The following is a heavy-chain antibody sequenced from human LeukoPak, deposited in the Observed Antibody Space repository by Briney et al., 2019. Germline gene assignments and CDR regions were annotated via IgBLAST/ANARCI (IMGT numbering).Heavy chain of an antibody. CDR3: ARVRVDTAMVDAFDI. J-gene: IGHJ3*02. D-gene: IGHD5-18*01. CDR1: GLRFSNYG. V-gene: IGHV3-30*02. CDR2: IRFDGSSK. Sequence: GGSLRLSCAASGLRFSNYGMHWVRQAPGKGLEWVAFIRFDGSSKYFADSVKGRFIISRDNFQNTLILQMNNLKVEDTAVCYCARVRVDTAMVDAFDIWGQGTRVVVSS.